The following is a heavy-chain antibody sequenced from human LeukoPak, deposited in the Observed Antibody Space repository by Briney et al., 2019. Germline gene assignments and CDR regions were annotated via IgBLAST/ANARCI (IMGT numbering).Heavy chain of an antibody. Sequence: GGSLRLSCAASGFTFSSYAMHWVRQAPGKGLEWVAVISYGGSNKYYADSVKGRFTISRDNSKNTLYLQMNSLRAEDTAVYYCARDPEGFDYWGQGTLVTVSS. J-gene: IGHJ4*02. CDR3: ARDPEGFDY. D-gene: IGHD1-14*01. V-gene: IGHV3-30-3*01. CDR2: ISYGGSNK. CDR1: GFTFSSYA.